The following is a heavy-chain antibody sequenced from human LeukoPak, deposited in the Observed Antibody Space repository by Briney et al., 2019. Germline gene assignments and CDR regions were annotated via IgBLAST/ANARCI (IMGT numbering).Heavy chain of an antibody. J-gene: IGHJ4*02. CDR3: AREYCSGGRCQYYFDY. V-gene: IGHV3-64*01. CDR2: ISSDGGSP. CDR1: GFTFGSYA. D-gene: IGHD2-15*01. Sequence: GGSLRLSCAASGFTFGSYAMHWVRQAPGKGLEYVSGISSDGGSPFHVNSVKGRFTISRDNSKDTLYLQMGSLRAEDMAVYYCAREYCSGGRCQYYFDYWGQGTLVTVSS.